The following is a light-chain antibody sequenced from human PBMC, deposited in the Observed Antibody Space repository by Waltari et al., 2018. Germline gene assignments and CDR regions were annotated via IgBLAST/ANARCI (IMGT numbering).Light chain of an antibody. Sequence: QSALTQPASVSGAPGQSITISCTGTSRNVGGYNYVPWYPQHPGTAPKLISYDVSKRPSVVSTRFSGSKSGNTASLTISGLQAEDEADYYCSSYTSSSTVVFGGGTKLTVL. V-gene: IGLV2-14*01. J-gene: IGLJ2*01. CDR2: DVS. CDR1: SRNVGGYNY. CDR3: SSYTSSSTVV.